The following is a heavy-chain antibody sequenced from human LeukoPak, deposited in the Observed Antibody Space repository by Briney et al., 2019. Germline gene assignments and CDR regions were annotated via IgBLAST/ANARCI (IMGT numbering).Heavy chain of an antibody. CDR3: VREPGAPRGWFDS. J-gene: IGHJ5*01. Sequence: GGSLRLSCAASGFTFSSYGMHWVRQAPGKGLEWVSSISGTGSHIYSADSMKGRFIISRDNAKNSLYLQMNSLRAEDTAVYYCVREPGAPRGWFDSWGQGTLVTVSS. CDR2: ISGTGSHI. V-gene: IGHV3-21*01. CDR1: GFTFSSYG. D-gene: IGHD7-27*01.